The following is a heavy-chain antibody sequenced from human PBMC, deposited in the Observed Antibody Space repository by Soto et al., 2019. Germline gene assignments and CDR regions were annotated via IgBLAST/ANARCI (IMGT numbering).Heavy chain of an antibody. D-gene: IGHD1-26*01. CDR2: VYSTGLA. CDR3: ARDLSGTGLDV. V-gene: IGHV4-4*07. J-gene: IGHJ6*02. Sequence: QMQLHESGPGLVKPSETLSLTCNVSGASIGSFYWSWIRQSAGKGLEWIGRVYSTGLATYNPALEGRVTISLDRSNNHLSLELKSVPAADTAVYFCARDLSGTGLDVWGRGTTVSVSS. CDR1: GASIGSFY.